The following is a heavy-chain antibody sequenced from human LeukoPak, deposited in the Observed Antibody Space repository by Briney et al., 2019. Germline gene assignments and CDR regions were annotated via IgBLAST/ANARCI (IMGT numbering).Heavy chain of an antibody. CDR3: ARANYDILTGYYSIDY. D-gene: IGHD3-9*01. Sequence: GASVKVSCKASGHSFTGYYMHWVRQAPGQGLEWMGWINPNSGGTNYAQKFKGRVTMTRDTSISTAYMELSRLRSDDTAVYYCARANYDILTGYYSIDYWGQGTLVTVSS. V-gene: IGHV1-2*02. CDR2: INPNSGGT. J-gene: IGHJ4*02. CDR1: GHSFTGYY.